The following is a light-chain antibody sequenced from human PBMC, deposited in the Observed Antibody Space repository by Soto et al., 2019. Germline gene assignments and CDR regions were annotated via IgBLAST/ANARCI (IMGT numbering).Light chain of an antibody. V-gene: IGKV3-11*01. J-gene: IGKJ1*01. CDR3: QQRGNWPWT. CDR1: QSVSSY. Sequence: EIVLTQSPATLSLSPGERATLSCRASQSVSSYLAWYQQKPGQAPRLLIYDASNRATGIPARFSGSGSGTDFTPTISSLEPEDFAVYSCQQRGNWPWTFGQGTKVEIK. CDR2: DAS.